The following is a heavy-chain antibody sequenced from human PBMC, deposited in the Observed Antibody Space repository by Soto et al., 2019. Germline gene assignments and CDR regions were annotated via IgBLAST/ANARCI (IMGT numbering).Heavy chain of an antibody. D-gene: IGHD6-19*01. J-gene: IGHJ3*02. Sequence: ASVKVSCKASGDTYTSYYIHWVRQAPGQGLGWMGTFNPSGGGTFYAQKFQGRVTMTGDTSTSTDYMELSSLRSEDTAVYYCARCEKRAVHGKLSVVDIWGQGTMVTVSS. CDR1: GDTYTSYY. CDR2: FNPSGGGT. V-gene: IGHV1-46*01. CDR3: ARCEKRAVHGKLSVVDI.